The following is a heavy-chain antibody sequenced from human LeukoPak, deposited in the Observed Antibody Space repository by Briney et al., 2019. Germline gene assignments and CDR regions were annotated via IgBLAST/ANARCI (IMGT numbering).Heavy chain of an antibody. CDR3: ARVSYCSGGSCYDY. J-gene: IGHJ6*04. V-gene: IGHV4-59*01. CDR2: IYYSGST. Sequence: SETLSLTCTVSGGSISSYYWSWIRQPPGKGLEWIGYIYYSGSTNYNPSLKSRVTISVDTSKNQFSLKLSSVTAADTAVYYCARVSYCSGGSCYDYWGKGTTVTVSS. CDR1: GGSISSYY. D-gene: IGHD2-15*01.